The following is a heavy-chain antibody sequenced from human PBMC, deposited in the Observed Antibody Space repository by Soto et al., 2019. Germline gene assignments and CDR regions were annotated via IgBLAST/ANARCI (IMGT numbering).Heavy chain of an antibody. CDR1: GGSISSAGYY. CDR2: IYHTGST. V-gene: IGHV4-31*03. CDR3: VRDVYDTRGYYYGDS. J-gene: IGHJ5*01. Sequence: SETLSLTCTVSGGSISSAGYYWSWIRQHPGKGLEWIGYIYHTGSTYYNPALKSRVTISVDTSKNQFSLKLSSVTAADTAVYYCVRDVYDTRGYYYGDSWGQGTLVTVSS. D-gene: IGHD3-22*01.